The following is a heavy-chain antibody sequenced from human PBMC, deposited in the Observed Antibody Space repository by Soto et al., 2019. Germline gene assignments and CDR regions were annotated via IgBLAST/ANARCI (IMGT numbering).Heavy chain of an antibody. Sequence: QVQLVQSGAEVKKPGSSVKVSCKASGGTFSSYAISWVRQAPGQGLEWMGGIIPIFGTANYAQKFQGRVTITAVESTSTAYMELSSLRSEDTAVYYCARVVLAAGTYYYYGMDVWGQGTTVTVSS. J-gene: IGHJ6*02. V-gene: IGHV1-69*01. D-gene: IGHD6-25*01. CDR1: GGTFSSYA. CDR3: ARVVLAAGTYYYYGMDV. CDR2: IIPIFGTA.